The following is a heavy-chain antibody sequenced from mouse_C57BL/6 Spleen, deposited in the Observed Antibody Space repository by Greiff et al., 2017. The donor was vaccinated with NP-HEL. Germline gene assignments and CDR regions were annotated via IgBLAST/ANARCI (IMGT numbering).Heavy chain of an antibody. CDR2: INPYNGGT. CDR1: GYTFTDYY. J-gene: IGHJ2*01. Sequence: EVQLQQSGPVLVKPGASVKMSCKASGYTFTDYYMNWVKQSHGKSLEWIGVINPYNGGTSYNQKFKGKATLTVDKSSSTAYMELNSLTSEDSAVYYCARLCPDGYYSYWGQGTTLTVSS. CDR3: ARLCPDGYYSY. V-gene: IGHV1-19*01. D-gene: IGHD2-3*01.